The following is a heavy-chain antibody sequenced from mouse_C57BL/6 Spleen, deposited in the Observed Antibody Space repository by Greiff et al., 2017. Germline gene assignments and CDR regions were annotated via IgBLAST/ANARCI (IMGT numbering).Heavy chain of an antibody. CDR2: SYPGDGDT. CDR1: GNAFSSSW. Sequence: VQLQESGPELVKPGASVKISCKASGNAFSSSWMNRVKQRPGKGIEWIGRSYPGDGDTNYNGKFKGKATLTADKSSITAYMQLISLTSEDSSVYCCARSVTSVVARNAYWGEGSLVTVSA. CDR3: ARSVTSVVARNAY. J-gene: IGHJ3*01. D-gene: IGHD1-1*01. V-gene: IGHV1-82*01.